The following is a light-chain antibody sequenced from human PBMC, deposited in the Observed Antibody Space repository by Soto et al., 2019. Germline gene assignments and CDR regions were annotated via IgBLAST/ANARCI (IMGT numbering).Light chain of an antibody. CDR1: QSISSW. Sequence: DIQMTQSPSTLSASVGDRVTITCRASQSISSWLAWYQQKPGKAPKLLIYDASSLESGSGTDFTLSISALQSEDFAVYYCQHYNNWPPWTFGQGTKVDIK. J-gene: IGKJ1*01. V-gene: IGKV1-5*01. CDR2: DAS. CDR3: QHYNNWPPWT.